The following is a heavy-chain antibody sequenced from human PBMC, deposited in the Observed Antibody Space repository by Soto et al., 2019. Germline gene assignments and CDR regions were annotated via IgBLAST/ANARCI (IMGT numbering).Heavy chain of an antibody. V-gene: IGHV3-23*01. CDR1: GFTFSSYA. D-gene: IGHD3-3*01. Sequence: GGSLRLSCAASGFTFSSYAMSWVRQAPGKGLEWVSAISGSGGSTYYADSVKGRFTISREKSKNTLYLQMNSLRAEDTAVYSCAKDARASSYYDFWSGYYGTELNDMDVWGQGTTVTVSS. CDR2: ISGSGGST. J-gene: IGHJ6*02. CDR3: AKDARASSYYDFWSGYYGTELNDMDV.